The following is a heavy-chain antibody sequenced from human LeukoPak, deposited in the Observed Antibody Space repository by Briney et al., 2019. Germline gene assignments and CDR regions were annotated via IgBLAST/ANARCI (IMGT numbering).Heavy chain of an antibody. CDR3: ARGGYHHGFDI. Sequence: GGSPRLSCAASGFTFSTHWLHWVRQAPGEGLVWVSRIDNDGSEKIYADSVKGRFTMSRDNAKSTLYLQMNSLKAEDTAVYYCARGGYHHGFDIWGQGTMVTVSS. CDR1: GFTFSTHW. D-gene: IGHD2-15*01. J-gene: IGHJ3*02. V-gene: IGHV3-74*01. CDR2: IDNDGSEK.